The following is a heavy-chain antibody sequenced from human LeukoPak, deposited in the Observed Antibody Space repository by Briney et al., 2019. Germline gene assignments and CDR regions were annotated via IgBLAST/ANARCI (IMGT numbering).Heavy chain of an antibody. CDR1: GFSFSDSA. D-gene: IGHD3-22*01. CDR2: ISYDGTNK. J-gene: IGHJ6*02. CDR3: ATARDTRSGNYYYAMDV. V-gene: IGHV3-30-3*01. Sequence: SGESLRLSCAASGFSFSDSALHWVRQAPGKGLEWVTIISYDGTNKYYADSVKGRFTISRDNSKNTLNLQMNSLRTEDTAVYYCATARDTRSGNYYYAMDVWGQGTTVTVSS.